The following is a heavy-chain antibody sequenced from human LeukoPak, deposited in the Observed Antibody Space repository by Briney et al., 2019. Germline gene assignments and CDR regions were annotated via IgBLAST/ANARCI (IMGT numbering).Heavy chain of an antibody. CDR3: AKALCSYGHQASDY. CDR1: GFTFSNYW. CDR2: IGTDGSST. V-gene: IGHV3-74*01. J-gene: IGHJ4*02. Sequence: GGSLRLSCAASGFTFSNYWMHWVRQVPGKGLLWVARIGTDGSSTTYADYVKDRFTISRDNAKNTLYLQMNSLRAEDTAVYYCAKALCSYGHQASDYWGQGTLVTVSS. D-gene: IGHD5-18*01.